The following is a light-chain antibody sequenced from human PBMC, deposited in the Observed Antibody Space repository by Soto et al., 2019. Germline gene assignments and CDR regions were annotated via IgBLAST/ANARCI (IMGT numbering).Light chain of an antibody. CDR3: QQYNNWPPVT. J-gene: IGKJ3*01. Sequence: EIVMTQSPATLSVSPGERATLSCRASQSVSSNLAWYQQKPGQAPRLLIYGASTRATGIPARFSGSGSGTEFTITISSLQSEDFAVYYCQQYNNWPPVTFGPGTKVDIK. V-gene: IGKV3-15*01. CDR1: QSVSSN. CDR2: GAS.